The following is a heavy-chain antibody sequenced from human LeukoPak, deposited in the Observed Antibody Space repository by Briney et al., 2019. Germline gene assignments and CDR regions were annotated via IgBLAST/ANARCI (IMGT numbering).Heavy chain of an antibody. D-gene: IGHD3-9*01. Sequence: ASVKVSCKASGYTFTSYGISWVRQAPGQGLEWMGWVSAYNGNTNYAQKLQGRVTMTTDTSTSTAYMELRSLRSDDTAVYYCARGTLEHPYYDFLTGYYTHFDYWGQGTLVTVSS. CDR2: VSAYNGNT. CDR1: GYTFTSYG. V-gene: IGHV1-18*01. CDR3: ARGTLEHPYYDFLTGYYTHFDY. J-gene: IGHJ4*02.